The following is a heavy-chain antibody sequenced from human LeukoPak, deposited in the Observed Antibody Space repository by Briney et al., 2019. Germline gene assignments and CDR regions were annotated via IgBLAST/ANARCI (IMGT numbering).Heavy chain of an antibody. CDR1: GYSFTSNY. CDR3: ARDQEAFDY. CDR2: IYPRDGST. Sequence: ASVKVSCKASGYSFTSNYIHWVRQAPGQGLEWMGMIYPRDGSTSYAQKSQGRVTVTRDTSTSTVHMELSGLRSEDTAVYYCARDQEAFDYWGQGTLVTVSS. J-gene: IGHJ4*02. V-gene: IGHV1-46*01.